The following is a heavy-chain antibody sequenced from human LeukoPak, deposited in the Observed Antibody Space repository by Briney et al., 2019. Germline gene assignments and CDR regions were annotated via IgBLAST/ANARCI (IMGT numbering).Heavy chain of an antibody. CDR1: VGSIRNSSVY. CDR3: ARHAVEGHWLHFYCFNY. Sequence: SETLSLTCAVSVGSIRNSSVYSGWIRQPPGKGLEWISSIYNNGTTYYNPSSKNRITRFVDTSKNPVSVQLSPVTDAATAVYYCARHAVEGHWLHFYCFNYWGQGSLVTVSS. V-gene: IGHV4-39*01. CDR2: IYNNGTT. J-gene: IGHJ4*02. D-gene: IGHD5-24*01.